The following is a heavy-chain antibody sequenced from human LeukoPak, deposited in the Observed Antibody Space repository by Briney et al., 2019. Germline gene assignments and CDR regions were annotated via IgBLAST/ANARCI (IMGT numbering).Heavy chain of an antibody. CDR2: IWYDGSNK. V-gene: IGHV3-33*01. CDR1: GFTFSSYG. Sequence: GSLRLSCAASGFTFSSYGMHWVRQAPGKGLEWVAVIWYDGSNKYYADSVKGRFTISRDNSKNTLYLQMNSLRAEDTAVYYCARDHGYYDSSGYTGWGQGTLVTVSS. D-gene: IGHD3-22*01. J-gene: IGHJ4*02. CDR3: ARDHGYYDSSGYTG.